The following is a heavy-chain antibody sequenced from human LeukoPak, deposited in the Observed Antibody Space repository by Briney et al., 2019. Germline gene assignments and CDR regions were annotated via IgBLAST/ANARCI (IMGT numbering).Heavy chain of an antibody. CDR2: IYYSGST. Sequence: PSETLSLTCTVSGGSISSYYWSWIRQPPGKGLEWIGYIYYSGSTNYNPSLKSRVTISVDTSKNQFSLKLSSVTTADTAVYYCARDQATIEWVRGVIIADHYFDYWGQGTLVTVSS. CDR1: GGSISSYY. J-gene: IGHJ4*02. D-gene: IGHD3-10*01. CDR3: ARDQATIEWVRGVIIADHYFDY. V-gene: IGHV4-59*01.